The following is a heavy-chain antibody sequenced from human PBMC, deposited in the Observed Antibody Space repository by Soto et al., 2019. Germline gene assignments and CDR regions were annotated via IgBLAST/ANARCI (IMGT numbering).Heavy chain of an antibody. Sequence: QVQLVQSGAEVKKPGASVKVSCKASGYTFTSYAMHWVRQAPGQRLEWMGWINAGNGNTKYSQKFQGRVTITRDTSASTAYMELSSLRSEDTAVYYCARAPMSTFGGVIAIFDYWGQGTLVTVSS. D-gene: IGHD3-16*02. CDR1: GYTFTSYA. CDR3: ARAPMSTFGGVIAIFDY. CDR2: INAGNGNT. J-gene: IGHJ4*02. V-gene: IGHV1-3*01.